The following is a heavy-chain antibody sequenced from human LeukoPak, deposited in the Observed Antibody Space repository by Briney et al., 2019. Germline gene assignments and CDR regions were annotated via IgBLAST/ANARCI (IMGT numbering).Heavy chain of an antibody. V-gene: IGHV3-11*06. CDR3: ARLGWATAPLDY. CDR1: GFTLSDYY. J-gene: IGHJ4*02. Sequence: GGSLRLSCAASGFTLSDYYMSWIRQAPGKGLEWVSYISSSSSHTNYADSVKGRFTISRDNAKNSLYLQMDSLRAEDTAVYYCARLGWATAPLDYWGQGTLVTVSS. D-gene: IGHD5-12*01. CDR2: ISSSSSHT.